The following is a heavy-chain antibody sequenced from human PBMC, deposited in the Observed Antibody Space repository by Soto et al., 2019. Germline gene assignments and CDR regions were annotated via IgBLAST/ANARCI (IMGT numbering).Heavy chain of an antibody. V-gene: IGHV3-21*01. Sequence: EVQLVESGGGLVKPGGSLRLSCAASGFTFSSYSMNWVRQAPGKGLEWVSSISSSSSYIYYADSVKGRFTISRDNAKNSLYLQMNSLRAEDTAVYYCARGGSVMVYENAFYIWGQGTMVTVSS. CDR1: GFTFSSYS. J-gene: IGHJ3*02. D-gene: IGHD2-8*01. CDR2: ISSSSSYI. CDR3: ARGGSVMVYENAFYI.